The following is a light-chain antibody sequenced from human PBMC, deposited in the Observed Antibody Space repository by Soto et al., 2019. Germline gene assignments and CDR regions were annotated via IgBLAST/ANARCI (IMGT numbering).Light chain of an antibody. CDR1: SSNIGAGYD. J-gene: IGLJ1*01. CDR3: QSYDSSLSGYV. Sequence: QSVLTQPPSVSRAPGQRVTISCTGSSSNIGAGYDVHWYQQLPGTAPKLLIYGNSNRPSGVPDRFSGSESGTSASLAITGLQAEDEADYYCQSYDSSLSGYVFGTGTKLTVL. CDR2: GNS. V-gene: IGLV1-40*01.